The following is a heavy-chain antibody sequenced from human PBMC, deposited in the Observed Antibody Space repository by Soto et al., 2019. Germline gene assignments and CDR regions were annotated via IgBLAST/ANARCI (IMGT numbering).Heavy chain of an antibody. J-gene: IGHJ4*02. Sequence: QVQLQESGPGLVKPSQTLSLTCTVSGGSISSGGYYWSWIRQHPGKGLEWIGYIYYSGSTYYNPSLKSRVTLSVDTSKNQFSLKLSSVTAADTAVYYCARGYLGYCSGGSCPPGGLDYWGQGTLVTVSS. CDR1: GGSISSGGYY. D-gene: IGHD2-15*01. V-gene: IGHV4-31*03. CDR2: IYYSGST. CDR3: ARGYLGYCSGGSCPPGGLDY.